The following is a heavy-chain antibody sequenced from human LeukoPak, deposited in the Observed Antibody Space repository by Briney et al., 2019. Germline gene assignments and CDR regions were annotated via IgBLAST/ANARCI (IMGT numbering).Heavy chain of an antibody. V-gene: IGHV4-4*07. CDR3: ASGLYGSGRGGFGY. CDR2: IYTSGST. D-gene: IGHD3-10*01. Sequence: SETLSLTCTVSRGSISSYYWSWIRQPAGKGLEWIGRIYTSGSTNYNPSLKSRVTMSVDTSKNQFSLKLSSVTAADTALYYCASGLYGSGRGGFGYWGQGTLVTVSS. J-gene: IGHJ4*02. CDR1: RGSISSYY.